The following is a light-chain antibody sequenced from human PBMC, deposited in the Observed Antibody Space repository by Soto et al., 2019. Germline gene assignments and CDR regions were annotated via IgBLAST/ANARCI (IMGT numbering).Light chain of an antibody. CDR1: QDSRNY. Sequence: DIQMTQSPSSLSASVGDRVTITCRASQDSRNYLNWYQQKPGKAPNLLIYAASNLETGVPSRFSGTGSGTHFTFTISGLQPEDVATYYCQQYEDIPFTLGGGTKVDIK. CDR2: AAS. J-gene: IGKJ4*01. CDR3: QQYEDIPFT. V-gene: IGKV1-33*01.